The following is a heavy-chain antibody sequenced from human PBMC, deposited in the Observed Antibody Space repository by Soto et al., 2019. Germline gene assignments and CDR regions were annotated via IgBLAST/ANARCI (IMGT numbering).Heavy chain of an antibody. D-gene: IGHD2-15*01. CDR2: IKSKTDGGTT. Sequence: GGSLRLSCAASGFTFSNAWMNWVRQAPGKGLEWVGRIKSKTDGGTTDYAAPVKGRFTISRDDSKNTLYLQMNSLKTEDTAVYYCTTAVAPYYYYYGMDVWGQGTTVTVSS. J-gene: IGHJ6*02. CDR3: TTAVAPYYYYYGMDV. V-gene: IGHV3-15*07. CDR1: GFTFSNAW.